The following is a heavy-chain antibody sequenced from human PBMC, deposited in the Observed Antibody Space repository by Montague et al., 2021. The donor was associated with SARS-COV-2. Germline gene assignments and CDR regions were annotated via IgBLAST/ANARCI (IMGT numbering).Heavy chain of an antibody. CDR2: IYYSGST. J-gene: IGHJ3*01. CDR3: ARFPTSYYYDSKAAPSTPDAFDL. CDR1: GGSISSSSYY. D-gene: IGHD3-22*01. V-gene: IGHV4-39*01. Sequence: SETLSLTCTVSGGSISSSSYYWGWIRQPPGKGLEWIGSIYYSGSTYYNPSLKSRVTISVGTSKNQFSLKLSSVTVADTAVYYCARFPTSYYYDSKAAPSTPDAFDLWGQGTMVTVSS.